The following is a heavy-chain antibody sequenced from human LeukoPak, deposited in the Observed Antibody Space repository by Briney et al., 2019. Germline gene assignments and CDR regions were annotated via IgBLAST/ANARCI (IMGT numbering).Heavy chain of an antibody. CDR2: INPNSGGT. V-gene: IGHV1-2*02. CDR3: ARSSPRAIAARPLFYY. CDR1: GYTFTGYY. J-gene: IGHJ4*02. Sequence: GASVKVSCKASGYTFTGYYMHWVRQARGQGLEWMGWINPNSGGTNYAQKFQGRVTMTRDTSISTAYMELSRLRSDDTAVYYCARSSPRAIAARPLFYYWGQGTLVTVSS. D-gene: IGHD6-6*01.